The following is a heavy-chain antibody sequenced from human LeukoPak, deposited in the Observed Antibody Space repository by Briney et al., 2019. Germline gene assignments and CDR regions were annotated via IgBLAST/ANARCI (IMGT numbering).Heavy chain of an antibody. V-gene: IGHV3-66*01. D-gene: IGHD3-9*01. CDR2: IYSGGSS. CDR1: GFTFSSYA. CDR3: ARAPRYYDILTGYYQAYYFDY. J-gene: IGHJ4*02. Sequence: TGGSLRLSCAASGFTFSSYAMSWVRQAPGKGLEWVSVIYSGGSSYYADSVKGRFTISRDNSKNTLYLQMNSLRAEDTAVYYCARAPRYYDILTGYYQAYYFDYWGQGTLVTVSS.